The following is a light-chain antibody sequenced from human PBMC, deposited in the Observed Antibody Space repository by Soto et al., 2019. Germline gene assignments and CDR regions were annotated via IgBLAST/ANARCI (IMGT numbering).Light chain of an antibody. J-gene: IGKJ1*01. CDR3: QHYNDYSWT. CDR2: KTS. CDR1: QSISSW. V-gene: IGKV1-5*03. Sequence: DIHMTQSPSTLSASVGDRVTITCRASQSISSWLAWYQQKPGKAPNLLIYKTSSLESGVPSRFIGSGSGTEFTLTISSLQPDDFATYYCQHYNDYSWTFGQGTKVEIK.